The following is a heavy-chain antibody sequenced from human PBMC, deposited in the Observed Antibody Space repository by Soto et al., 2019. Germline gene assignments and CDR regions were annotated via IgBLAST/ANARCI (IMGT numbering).Heavy chain of an antibody. CDR3: ARVPSPFDFYYAMDV. Sequence: QGQLRESGPGLVMPSQTLSLTCTASGDSIGSGNKYWSWIRQAPGKGLEWIGYIFSSGTTYYNPYLKSRHTMSLDTSQYPFYLTLNSGTAADTDVYFCARVPSPFDFYYAMDVWGQGTTVTVSS. J-gene: IGHJ6*02. V-gene: IGHV4-30-4*01. D-gene: IGHD3-16*01. CDR2: IFSSGTT. CDR1: GDSIGSGNKY.